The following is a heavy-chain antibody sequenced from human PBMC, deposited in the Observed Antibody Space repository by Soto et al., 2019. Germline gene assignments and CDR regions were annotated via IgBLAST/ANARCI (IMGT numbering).Heavy chain of an antibody. CDR1: GFTFSSYA. CDR2: ISYDGSNK. CDR3: ARERSRRAAAGAFDI. Sequence: QVQLVESGGGVVQPGRSLRLSCAASGFTFSSYAMHWVSQAPGKGLEWVAVISYDGSNKYYADSVKGRFTISRDNSKNTLYLQMNRLRAEDTAVYYCARERSRRAAAGAFDIWGQGTMVTVSS. D-gene: IGHD6-13*01. J-gene: IGHJ3*02. V-gene: IGHV3-30-3*01.